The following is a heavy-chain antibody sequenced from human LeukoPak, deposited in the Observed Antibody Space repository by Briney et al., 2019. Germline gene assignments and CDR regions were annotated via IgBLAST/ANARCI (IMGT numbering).Heavy chain of an antibody. CDR2: IIPIFGTA. V-gene: IGHV1-69*13. D-gene: IGHD1-26*01. Sequence: GASVKVSXKASGGTFSSYAISWVRQAPGQGLEWMGGIIPIFGTANYAQKFQGRVTITADESTSTAYMELSSLRSEDTAVYYCARVPRPAYSGSYGFDPWGQGTLVTVSS. J-gene: IGHJ5*02. CDR3: ARVPRPAYSGSYGFDP. CDR1: GGTFSSYA.